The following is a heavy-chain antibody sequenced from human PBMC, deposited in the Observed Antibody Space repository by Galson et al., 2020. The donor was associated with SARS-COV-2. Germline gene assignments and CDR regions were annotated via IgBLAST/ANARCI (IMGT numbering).Heavy chain of an antibody. D-gene: IGHD3-9*01. J-gene: IGHJ4*02. CDR2: ISYDGSNK. V-gene: IGHV3-30-3*01. CDR3: ASPRLYYDILTGSFDY. Sequence: TGGSLRLSCAASGFTFSSYAMHWVRQAPGKGLEWVAVISYDGSNKYYEDSVTGRFTISRDNSKNTLYLQMNSLRAEDTAVYYCASPRLYYDILTGSFDYWGQGTLVTVSS. CDR1: GFTFSSYA.